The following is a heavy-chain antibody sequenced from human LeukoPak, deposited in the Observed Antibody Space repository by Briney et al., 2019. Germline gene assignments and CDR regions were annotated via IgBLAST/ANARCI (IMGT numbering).Heavy chain of an antibody. CDR2: ISSSGSTI. CDR3: ARTQVNYDYVWGSLDY. CDR1: GFTFSSYE. J-gene: IGHJ4*02. D-gene: IGHD3-16*01. V-gene: IGHV3-48*03. Sequence: PGGSLRLSCAASGFTFSSYEMNWVRQAPGKGLEWVSYISSSGSTIYYADSVKGRFTISRDNAKNSLYLQMNSLRAEDTAVYYCARTQVNYDYVWGSLDYWGQGTLVTVSS.